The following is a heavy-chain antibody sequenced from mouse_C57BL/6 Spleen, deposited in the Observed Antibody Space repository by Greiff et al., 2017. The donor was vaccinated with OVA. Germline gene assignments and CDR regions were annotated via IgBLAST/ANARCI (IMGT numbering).Heavy chain of an antibody. CDR2: IDPETGGT. CDR3: TRGELFYYFDY. Sequence: LVESGAELVRPGASVTLSCKASGYTFTDYEMHWVKQTPVHGLEWIGAIDPETGGTAYNQKFKGKAILTADKSSSTAYMELRSLTSEDSAVYYCTRGELFYYFDYWGQGTTLTVSS. J-gene: IGHJ2*01. D-gene: IGHD1-3*01. V-gene: IGHV1-15*01. CDR1: GYTFTDYE.